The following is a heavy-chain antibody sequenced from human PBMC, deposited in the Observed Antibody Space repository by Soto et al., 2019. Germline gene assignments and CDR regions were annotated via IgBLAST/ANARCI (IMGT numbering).Heavy chain of an antibody. CDR3: ARVGNYYGSGSYDPYYYYYGMDV. V-gene: IGHV3-30-3*01. CDR2: ISYDGSNK. D-gene: IGHD3-10*01. CDR1: GFTFSSYA. J-gene: IGHJ6*02. Sequence: QVQLVESGGGVVQPGRSLRLSCAASGFTFSSYAMHWVRQAPGKGLEWVAVISYDGSNKYYADSVKGRFTISRDNSKNTLYLQMNSLRAEDTAVYYCARVGNYYGSGSYDPYYYYYGMDVWGQGTTVTVSS.